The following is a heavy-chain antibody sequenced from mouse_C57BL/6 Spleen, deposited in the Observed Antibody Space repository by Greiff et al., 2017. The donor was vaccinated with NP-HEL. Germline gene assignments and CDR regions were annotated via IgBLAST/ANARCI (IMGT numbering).Heavy chain of an antibody. CDR1: GYTFTSYG. CDR2: IYPRSGNT. D-gene: IGHD2-3*01. Sequence: QVQLKESGAELARPGASVKLSCKASGYTFTSYGISWVKQRPGQGLEWIGEIYPRSGNTYYNEKFKGKATLTADKSSSTAYMELRSLTSEDSAVYFCARWGDGHWYFDVWGTGTTVTVSS. V-gene: IGHV1-81*01. CDR3: ARWGDGHWYFDV. J-gene: IGHJ1*03.